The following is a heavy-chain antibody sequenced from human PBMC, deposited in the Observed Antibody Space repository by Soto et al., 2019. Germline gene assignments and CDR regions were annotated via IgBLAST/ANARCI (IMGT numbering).Heavy chain of an antibody. D-gene: IGHD3-22*01. Sequence: EVQLLESGGGLVQPGGSLSLSCAASGFTFRTYAMSWVRQAPGKGLEWVSGISASGGSTYNADSVKGRFTISRDNSKNTLYLQMNSLRAEDTAVYYCASQPDVGMIVVVTQFDYWGQGTLVTVSS. J-gene: IGHJ4*02. V-gene: IGHV3-23*01. CDR2: ISASGGST. CDR1: GFTFRTYA. CDR3: ASQPDVGMIVVVTQFDY.